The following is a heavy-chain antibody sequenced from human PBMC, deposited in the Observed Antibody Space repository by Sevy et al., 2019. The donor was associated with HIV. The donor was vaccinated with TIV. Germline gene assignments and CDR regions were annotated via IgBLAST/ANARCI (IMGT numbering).Heavy chain of an antibody. CDR1: GFTFRTSG. V-gene: IGHV3-30*18. D-gene: IGHD3-10*01. CDR3: AKDYSAGITFVRGAYRARGDYFDY. J-gene: IGHJ4*02. Sequence: GGSLRLSCVTSGFTFRTSGMHWVRQSPGKGLEWVAIISYDEAHKNYADSVRGRFSISKDNSKNTLSLQMSSLKTEDTAVYYCAKDYSAGITFVRGAYRARGDYFDYWGQGTQVTVSS. CDR2: ISYDEAHK.